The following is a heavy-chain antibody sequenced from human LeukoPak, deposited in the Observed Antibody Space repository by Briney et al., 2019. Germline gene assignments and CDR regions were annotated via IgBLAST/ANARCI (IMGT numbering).Heavy chain of an antibody. J-gene: IGHJ6*04. CDR1: GFTVSSYY. CDR3: AELGITMIGGV. D-gene: IGHD3-10*02. V-gene: IGHV3-48*03. Sequence: GGSLRLFCAASGFTVSSYYMNWVRQARGKGLEWVSYISSSGSTIYYADSVKGRFTISRDNAKNSLYLQMNSLRAEDTAVYYCAELGITMIGGVWGKGTTVTISS. CDR2: ISSSGSTI.